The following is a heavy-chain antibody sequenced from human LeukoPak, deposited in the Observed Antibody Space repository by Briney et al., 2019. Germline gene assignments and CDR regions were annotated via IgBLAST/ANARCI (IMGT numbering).Heavy chain of an antibody. CDR3: ARGLFISVAATDY. CDR2: MSPNSGNT. V-gene: IGHV1-8*01. D-gene: IGHD6-19*01. CDR1: GYTFTSYD. J-gene: IGHJ4*02. Sequence: GASVKVSCKASGYTFTSYDINWVRQATGQGLEWMGWMSPNSGNTGYAQKFQGRVTMTRNTSISTAYMELSSLRSEDTAVYYCARGLFISVAATDYWGQGTLVTVPS.